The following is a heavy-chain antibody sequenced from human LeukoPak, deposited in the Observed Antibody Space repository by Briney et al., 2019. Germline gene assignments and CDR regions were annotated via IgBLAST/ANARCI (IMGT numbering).Heavy chain of an antibody. CDR2: IHHSGHT. CDR1: GDSVISGTSF. Sequence: PSETLYLTCTVSGDSVISGTSFWGWIRQHPGKGLEWVGYIHHSGHTYDNPSLQSRVIISMDKSKNQFSLKLNSVTAADTAVYYCARYCSSTSCPFDYWGQGAPVTVSS. D-gene: IGHD2-2*01. CDR3: ARYCSSTSCPFDY. J-gene: IGHJ4*02. V-gene: IGHV4-31*03.